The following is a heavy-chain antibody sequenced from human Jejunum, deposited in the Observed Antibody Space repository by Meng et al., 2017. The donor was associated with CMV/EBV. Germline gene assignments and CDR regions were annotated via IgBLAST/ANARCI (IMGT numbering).Heavy chain of an antibody. CDR2: INGDGSDM. J-gene: IGHJ5*02. D-gene: IGHD3-10*01. Sequence: CAASGCTFSSDWMHWLRQAPGEGLVWVSRINGDGSDMSYADSVQGRFTISRDNAKNILYLQLDNLRLEDTAVYHCARSHRGSYGWFDPWGQGTLVTVSS. V-gene: IGHV3-74*01. CDR3: ARSHRGSYGWFDP. CDR1: GCTFSSDW.